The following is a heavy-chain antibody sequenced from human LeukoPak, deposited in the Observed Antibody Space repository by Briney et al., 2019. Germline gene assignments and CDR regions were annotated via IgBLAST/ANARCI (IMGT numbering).Heavy chain of an antibody. CDR2: IYPGDSDT. J-gene: IGHJ6*02. D-gene: IGHD2-2*01. CDR1: GYSFTSYW. CDR3: ARSSAYRYYYYGMDV. Sequence: GESLKISCKGSGYSFTSYWIGWVRQMPGKGLEWMGIIYPGDSDTRYSPSFQGQVTISADKSISTAYLQWSSLKASDTAMYYCARSSAYRYYYYGMDVWGQGTTVTVSS. V-gene: IGHV5-51*01.